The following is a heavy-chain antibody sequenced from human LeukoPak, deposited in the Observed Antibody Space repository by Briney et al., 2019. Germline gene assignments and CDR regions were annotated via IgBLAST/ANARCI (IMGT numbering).Heavy chain of an antibody. CDR2: IHPNNGAT. J-gene: IGHJ4*02. V-gene: IGHV1-2*02. D-gene: IGHD3-10*01. Sequence: ASVKVFCKASGYTFTGSGWYLYWLRQAPGQGLECVGWIHPNNGATLYAQKFQGRVAMTTDTSISTAYMELSRLRPDDTAIYYCARDGPAQMVDFDYWGQGTLVTVSS. CDR1: GYTFTGSGWY. CDR3: ARDGPAQMVDFDY.